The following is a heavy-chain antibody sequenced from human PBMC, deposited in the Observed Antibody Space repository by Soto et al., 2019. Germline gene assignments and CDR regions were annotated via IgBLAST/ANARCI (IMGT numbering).Heavy chain of an antibody. Sequence: SETLSLTCAVYGGSFSGYYWSWIRQPPGKGLEWIGEINHSGSTNYNPSLKSRVTISVDTSKNQFSLKLSSVTAADTAVYYCARVISLYYVWGSYRPHFDYWGQGTLVTVSS. CDR3: ARVISLYYVWGSYRPHFDY. CDR2: INHSGST. J-gene: IGHJ4*02. CDR1: GGSFSGYY. D-gene: IGHD3-16*02. V-gene: IGHV4-34*01.